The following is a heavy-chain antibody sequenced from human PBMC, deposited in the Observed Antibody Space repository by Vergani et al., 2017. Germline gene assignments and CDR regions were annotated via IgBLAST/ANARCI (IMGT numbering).Heavy chain of an antibody. CDR1: GFTFDDYA. Sequence: EVQLVESGGGLVQPGRSLRLSCAASGFTFDDYAMHWVRQAPGKGLEWVSGISWHSGSIGYADSVKGRFTISRDNAKNSLYLQMNSLRAEDTALYYCAKGDYGDYVRAYYFDYWGQGTLVTVSS. V-gene: IGHV3-9*01. CDR3: AKGDYGDYVRAYYFDY. CDR2: ISWHSGSI. J-gene: IGHJ4*02. D-gene: IGHD4-17*01.